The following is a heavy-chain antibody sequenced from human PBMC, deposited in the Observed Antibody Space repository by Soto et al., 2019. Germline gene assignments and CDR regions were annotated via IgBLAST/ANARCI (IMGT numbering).Heavy chain of an antibody. CDR1: GGSFSGYY. D-gene: IGHD2-15*01. CDR3: ARAAYLGYCSGGSCYGGDY. Sequence: QVQLQQWGAGLLKPSETLSLTCAVYGGSFSGYYWSWIRQPPGKGLEWIGEINHSGSTNYNPSLKRRATISVDTSKNQFSLKLSSVTAADTAVYYCARAAYLGYCSGGSCYGGDYWGQGTLVTVSS. V-gene: IGHV4-34*01. CDR2: INHSGST. J-gene: IGHJ4*02.